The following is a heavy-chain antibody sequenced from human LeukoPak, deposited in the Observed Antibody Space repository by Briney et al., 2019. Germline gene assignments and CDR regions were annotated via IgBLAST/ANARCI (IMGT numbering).Heavy chain of an antibody. CDR2: INTNTGNP. CDR1: GGTFSSYA. Sequence: GASVKVSCKASGGTFSSYAISWVRQAPGQGLEWMGWINTNTGNPTYAQGFTGRFVFSLDTSVSTAYLQISSLKAEDTAVYYCVRDKEGRARWFDPWGQGTLATVSS. V-gene: IGHV7-4-1*02. CDR3: VRDKEGRARWFDP. J-gene: IGHJ5*02.